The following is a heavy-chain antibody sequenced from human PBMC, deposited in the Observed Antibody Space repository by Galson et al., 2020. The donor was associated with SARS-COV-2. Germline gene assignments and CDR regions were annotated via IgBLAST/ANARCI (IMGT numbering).Heavy chain of an antibody. CDR1: GYTLTELS. Sequence: ASVKVSCKVSGYTLTELSMHWVRQAPGKGLEWMGGFDPEDGETIYAQKFQGRVTMTEDTSTDTAYMELSSLRSEETAVYYCATAIAVAGSSKYYYYYYGMDVWGQGTSVTVSS. CDR2: FDPEDGET. J-gene: IGHJ6*02. CDR3: ATAIAVAGSSKYYYYYYGMDV. D-gene: IGHD6-19*01. V-gene: IGHV1-24*01.